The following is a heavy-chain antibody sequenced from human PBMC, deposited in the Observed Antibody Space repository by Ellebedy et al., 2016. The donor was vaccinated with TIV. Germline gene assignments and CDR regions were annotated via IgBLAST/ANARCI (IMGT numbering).Heavy chain of an antibody. J-gene: IGHJ4*02. CDR1: GFTFSSYS. Sequence: GESLKISCAASGFTFSSYSMNWVRPAPGKGLEWVSYISSSSSTISYADSVKGRLTLSRDNAKHSLYLQMNSLRDEDTAVYYCATSDGYGSGIQWECFDYWGQGTLVTVSS. V-gene: IGHV3-48*02. CDR2: ISSSSSTI. D-gene: IGHD3-10*01. CDR3: ATSDGYGSGIQWECFDY.